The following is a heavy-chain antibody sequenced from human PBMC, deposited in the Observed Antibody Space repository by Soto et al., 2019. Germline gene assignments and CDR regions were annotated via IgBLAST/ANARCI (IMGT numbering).Heavy chain of an antibody. CDR1: GGSFSGYY. D-gene: IGHD2-2*01. V-gene: IGHV4-34*01. Sequence: SETLSLTCAVYGGSFSGYYWTWIRQPPGTGLEWIGEINHSGSTNYNPSLKSRVTISVDTSKNQFSLKLSSVTAADTAVYYCARGEVVVVPAARTYNWFDPWGQGTLVTVSS. CDR3: ARGEVVVVPAARTYNWFDP. J-gene: IGHJ5*02. CDR2: INHSGST.